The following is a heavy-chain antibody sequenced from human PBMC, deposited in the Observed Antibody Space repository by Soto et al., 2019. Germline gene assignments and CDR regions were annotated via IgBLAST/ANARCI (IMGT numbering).Heavy chain of an antibody. CDR3: ARIPSP. CDR1: GGSISSGGYS. V-gene: IGHV4-30-2*01. Sequence: TSETLSLTCAVSGGSISSGGYSWSWIRQPPGKGLEWIGYIYHSGSTYYNPSLKSRVTISVDRSKNQFSLKLSPVTAADTAVYYCARIPSPWGQRTLVTVSS. CDR2: IYHSGST. D-gene: IGHD2-21*01. J-gene: IGHJ5*02.